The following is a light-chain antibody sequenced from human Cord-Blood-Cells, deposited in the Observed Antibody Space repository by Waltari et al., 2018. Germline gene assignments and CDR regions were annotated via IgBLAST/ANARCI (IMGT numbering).Light chain of an antibody. CDR2: EGS. CDR1: SSDVWSYNH. Sequence: QSALTQPASVSGSPGQSITISCTGTSSDVWSYNHVSRYQQHPGKAPKLMSYEGSKRPSGVSNRFSGSKSGNTASLTISGLQAEDEADYYCCSYAGSSTYVVFGGGTKLTVL. J-gene: IGLJ2*01. CDR3: CSYAGSSTYVV. V-gene: IGLV2-23*01.